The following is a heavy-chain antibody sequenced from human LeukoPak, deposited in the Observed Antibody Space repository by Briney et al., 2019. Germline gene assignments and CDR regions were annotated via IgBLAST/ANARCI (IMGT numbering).Heavy chain of an antibody. Sequence: PGGSLRLSCAASGFTFSSYAMSWVRQAPGKGLEWVSAISGSGGSTYYADSVKGRFTISRDNSKNTLYLQMNSLRAEDTAVYYCARGRPRFLEWLSSDAFDVWGQGTMVTVSS. CDR1: GFTFSSYA. J-gene: IGHJ3*01. CDR2: ISGSGGST. D-gene: IGHD3-3*01. V-gene: IGHV3-23*01. CDR3: ARGRPRFLEWLSSDAFDV.